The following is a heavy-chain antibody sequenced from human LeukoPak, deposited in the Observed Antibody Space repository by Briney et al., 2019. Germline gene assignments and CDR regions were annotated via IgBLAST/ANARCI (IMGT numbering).Heavy chain of an antibody. V-gene: IGHV3-23*01. CDR1: GFTFSSYA. D-gene: IGHD5-18*01. CDR2: ISGSGGST. Sequence: GGSLRLSCAASGFTFSSYAMSWVRQAPGKGLEWVSAISGSGGSTYYADSVKGRFTISRDNSKNTLYLQMNSLRAEDTAVYYCAKSTYPHPGYSYGPHFDYWGQGTLVTVSS. CDR3: AKSTYPHPGYSYGPHFDY. J-gene: IGHJ4*02.